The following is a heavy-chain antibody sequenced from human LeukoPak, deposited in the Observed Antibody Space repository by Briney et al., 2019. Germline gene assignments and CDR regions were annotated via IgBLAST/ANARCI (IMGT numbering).Heavy chain of an antibody. CDR3: ARTSYYFDF. CDR2: INSDGSTT. Sequence: GGPLRLSCAASGFTFSSYAMSWVRQAPGKGLVWVSRINSDGSTTTYADSVKGRFTISRDNAENTLYLQMNSLRAEDTAVYYCARTSYYFDFWGLGTLVTVSS. V-gene: IGHV3-74*01. CDR1: GFTFSSYA. J-gene: IGHJ4*02.